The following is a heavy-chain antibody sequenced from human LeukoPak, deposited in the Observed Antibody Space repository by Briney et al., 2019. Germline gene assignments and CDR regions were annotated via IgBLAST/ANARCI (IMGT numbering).Heavy chain of an antibody. D-gene: IGHD3-10*01. J-gene: IGHJ4*02. CDR2: ISYSGST. CDR3: ARDRASGSEVDY. Sequence: SQTLSLTCTISGVSISSGGDYWSWIRQHPGKGLEWIGYISYSGSTHYNPSLKSRLTMSVHTSKNQFSLKLSSVTAADTAVYYCARDRASGSEVDYWGQGTLVTVSS. CDR1: GVSISSGGDY. V-gene: IGHV4-31*03.